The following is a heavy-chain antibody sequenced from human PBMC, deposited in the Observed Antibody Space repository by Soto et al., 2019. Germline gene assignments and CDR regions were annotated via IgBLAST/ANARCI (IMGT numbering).Heavy chain of an antibody. V-gene: IGHV3-23*01. J-gene: IGHJ6*03. CDR1: GFTFSNYV. Sequence: PGGSLRLSCAASGFTFSNYVMSWVRQAPGKGLEWVSSINSGANTYYADSVKGRFTISRDNSKNTLYLQMNSLRAEDTALYYCAKDSAYATTKPYYYMDVWGKGTTVTVSS. D-gene: IGHD1-26*01. CDR3: AKDSAYATTKPYYYMDV. CDR2: INSGANT.